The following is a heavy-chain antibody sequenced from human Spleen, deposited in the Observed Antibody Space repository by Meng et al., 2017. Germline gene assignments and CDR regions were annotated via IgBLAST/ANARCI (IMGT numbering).Heavy chain of an antibody. CDR3: TKAVASMGYHFDY. Sequence: QVQLVESGGGVVQPGRSLRLSCAASGFTFGRYGMHWVRQAPGKGLEWVAIISNDGNNQNYADSVKGRFTISRDNSKNTVYLQMNSLRVEDTAVYYCTKAVASMGYHFDYWGQGTLVTVSS. J-gene: IGHJ4*02. CDR2: ISNDGNNQ. V-gene: IGHV3-30*18. CDR1: GFTFGRYG. D-gene: IGHD6-19*01.